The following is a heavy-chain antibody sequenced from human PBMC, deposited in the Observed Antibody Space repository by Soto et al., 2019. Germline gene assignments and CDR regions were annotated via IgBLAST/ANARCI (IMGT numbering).Heavy chain of an antibody. CDR2: VIPIFGTA. D-gene: IGHD1-7*01. V-gene: IGHV1-69*13. J-gene: IGHJ5*02. Sequence: SVKVSCKASGGTFSSYAISRVRQAPGQGLEWMGGVIPIFGTANYAQKFQGRVTITADESTSTAYMELSSLRSEDTAVYYCATIHNWNYGFDPWGQGTLVTVSS. CDR3: ATIHNWNYGFDP. CDR1: GGTFSSYA.